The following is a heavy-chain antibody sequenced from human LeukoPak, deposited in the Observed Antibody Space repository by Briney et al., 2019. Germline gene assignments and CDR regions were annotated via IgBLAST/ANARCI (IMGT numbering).Heavy chain of an antibody. Sequence: ASVKVSCKASGYTFTSYGISWVRQAPGQGLEWMGWISAYNGNTNYAQKLQGRVTMTTDTSTSTAYMELRSLRSDDTAVYYCARGLYNDFWTVYSTANWFDPWARETLVTVSS. CDR3: ARGLYNDFWTVYSTANWFDP. CDR2: ISAYNGNT. J-gene: IGHJ5*02. V-gene: IGHV1-18*01. CDR1: GYTFTSYG. D-gene: IGHD3-3*01.